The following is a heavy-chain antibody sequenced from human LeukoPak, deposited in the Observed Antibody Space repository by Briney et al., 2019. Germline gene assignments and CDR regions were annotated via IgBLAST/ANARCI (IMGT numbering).Heavy chain of an antibody. CDR3: AKERTSIVVVPAATDY. CDR2: ISGSGGST. V-gene: IGHV3-23*01. Sequence: GGYLSLSCAASGFTFSSYAMSWVRLAPGKGLEWVSAISGSGGSTYYADSVKGRFTISRDNSKNTLYLQMNSLRAEDTAVYYCAKERTSIVVVPAATDYWGQGTLVTVSS. D-gene: IGHD2-2*01. J-gene: IGHJ4*02. CDR1: GFTFSSYA.